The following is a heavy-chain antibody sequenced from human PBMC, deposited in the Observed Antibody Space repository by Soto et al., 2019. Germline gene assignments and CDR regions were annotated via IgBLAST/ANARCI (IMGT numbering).Heavy chain of an antibody. CDR3: ARGTLAVAGRLFDY. CDR2: IYYSGST. D-gene: IGHD6-19*01. V-gene: IGHV4-59*01. CDR1: GGSISSYY. Sequence: PSETLSLTCTVSGGSISSYYWSWIRQPPGKGLEWIGYIYYSGSTNYNPSLKSRVTISVDTSKNQFSLKLSSVTAADTAVYYCARGTLAVAGRLFDYWGQGTLVTVSS. J-gene: IGHJ4*02.